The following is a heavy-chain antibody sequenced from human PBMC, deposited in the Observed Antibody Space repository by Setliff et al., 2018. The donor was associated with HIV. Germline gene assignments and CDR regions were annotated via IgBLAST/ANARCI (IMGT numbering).Heavy chain of an antibody. D-gene: IGHD4-17*01. CDR2: VSGSGSYA. J-gene: IGHJ5*02. CDR3: ARVVPEVVYGAYWFDP. CDR1: GFSFSDYY. Sequence: GSLRLSCAASGFSFSDYYMSWFRQAPGKGLEWVSFVSGSGSYANYVDSVKGRFTIYRDNAKDSLYLEMYSLRAEDTAVYYCARVVPEVVYGAYWFDPWGQGTLVTVSS. V-gene: IGHV3-11*05.